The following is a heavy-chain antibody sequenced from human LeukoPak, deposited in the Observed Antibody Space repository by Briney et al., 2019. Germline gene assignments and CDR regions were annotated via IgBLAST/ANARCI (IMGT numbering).Heavy chain of an antibody. CDR2: IIPIFGTA. CDR3: ARDAPRYCSSWYRAFDI. D-gene: IGHD6-13*01. Sequence: SVKVSCKASGGTFSSYAISWVRQAPGQGLEWMGGIIPIFGTANYAQKFQGRVTITADESTSTAYMELSSLRSEDTAVYYCARDAPRYCSSWYRAFDIWGQGTMVTVSS. V-gene: IGHV1-69*13. CDR1: GGTFSSYA. J-gene: IGHJ3*02.